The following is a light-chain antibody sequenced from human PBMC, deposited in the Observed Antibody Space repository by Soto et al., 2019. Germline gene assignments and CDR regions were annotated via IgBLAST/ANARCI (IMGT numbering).Light chain of an antibody. CDR2: GAS. Sequence: EIVLTQSPGTLSLSPGERATLSCRASQSISSNFLAWYQQKPGRAPRLLIYGASSRASGIPDRFSGSGSGTDFTLIISRLEPEDLAVYYCLQYGGSPRTFGQGTKVDIK. CDR3: LQYGGSPRT. V-gene: IGKV3-20*01. CDR1: QSISSNF. J-gene: IGKJ1*01.